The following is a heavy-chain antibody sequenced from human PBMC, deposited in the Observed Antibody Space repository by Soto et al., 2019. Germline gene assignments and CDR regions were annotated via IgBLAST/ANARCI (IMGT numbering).Heavy chain of an antibody. D-gene: IGHD3-10*01. V-gene: IGHV4-34*01. CDR1: GGAFNGYY. CDR2: INHSGTV. Sequence: QVHLQQWGAGLLKPSETLSLTCAVNGGAFNGYYWTWIRQSPGKGLQWIGEINHSGTVDYNPSLKSRVTFSIDTSKKQFSRTLTSVTAADTAVYYCARAGAALVRGSIGVFDYWGQGTLVTVSS. J-gene: IGHJ4*02. CDR3: ARAGAALVRGSIGVFDY.